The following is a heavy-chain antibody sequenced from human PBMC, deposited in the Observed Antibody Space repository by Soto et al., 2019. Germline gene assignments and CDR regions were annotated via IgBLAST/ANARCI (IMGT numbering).Heavy chain of an antibody. CDR2: INHSGNT. V-gene: IGHV4-34*01. CDR3: GPRGAVADPRGY. J-gene: IGHJ4*02. D-gene: IGHD6-19*01. CDR1: GGSFSDFY. Sequence: QVQLQLWGAGLLKPSESLSLTCAVYGGSFSDFYWTWIRQLPGKGLEWIGEINHSGNTNYNPSLKSRVAISVDTSKNQFSRYLGSVTDADTAVYYCGPRGAVADPRGYWGQGTLVTVSS.